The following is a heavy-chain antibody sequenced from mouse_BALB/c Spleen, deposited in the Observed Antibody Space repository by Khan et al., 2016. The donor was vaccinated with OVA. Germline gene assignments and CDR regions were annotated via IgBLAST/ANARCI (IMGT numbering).Heavy chain of an antibody. Sequence: EVELVESGGGLVKPGGSLKLSCAASGFTFSSYTMSWVRQTPEKRREWVATISSDGGYTYYPDSVKGRFTISRATAKNTLYLQMSSLTSEDTARYYCTRPHYYDNDPFAYWGQGTLVTVSA. CDR2: ISSDGGYT. J-gene: IGHJ3*01. CDR1: GFTFSSYT. V-gene: IGHV5-6-4*01. D-gene: IGHD2-4*01. CDR3: TRPHYYDNDPFAY.